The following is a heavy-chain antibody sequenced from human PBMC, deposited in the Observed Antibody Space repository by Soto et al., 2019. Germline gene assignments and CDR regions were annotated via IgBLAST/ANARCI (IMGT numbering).Heavy chain of an antibody. V-gene: IGHV1-2*04. D-gene: IGHD3-10*01. CDR1: GYTFTGYY. CDR3: ASGRTLLGFGELKNCDY. Sequence: ASVKVSCKASGYTFTGYYMHWVRQAPGQGLEWMGWINPNSGGTNYAQKFQGWVTMTRDTSISTAYMELSRLRSDDTAVYACASGRTLLGFGELKNCDYWGQGTLVTVS. CDR2: INPNSGGT. J-gene: IGHJ4*02.